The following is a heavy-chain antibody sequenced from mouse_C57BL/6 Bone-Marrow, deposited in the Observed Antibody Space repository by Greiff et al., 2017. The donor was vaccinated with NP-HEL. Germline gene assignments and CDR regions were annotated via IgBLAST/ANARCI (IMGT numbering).Heavy chain of an antibody. CDR1: GYTFSSYW. CDR3: ARGYAMDY. Sequence: QVQLKQPGAELVMPGASVKLSCKASGYTFSSYWMHWVKQRPGQGLEWIGEIDPSDSYTNYTQKFKGKSTLTVDKSSSTAYMQLSSLTSEDSAVYYCARGYAMDYWGQGTSVTVSS. V-gene: IGHV1-69*01. CDR2: IDPSDSYT. J-gene: IGHJ4*01.